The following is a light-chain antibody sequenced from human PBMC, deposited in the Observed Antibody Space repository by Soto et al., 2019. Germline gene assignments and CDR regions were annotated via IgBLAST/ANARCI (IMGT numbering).Light chain of an antibody. CDR2: DAS. CDR3: QQFNSYSPGA. Sequence: DIQMTQSPSSLSSSVGDRVTITCQASQDIRNYLNWYEQKPGKAPKLLIYDASNLETGVPSRFSGSGSGTEFTLTISSLQPDDFATYYCQQFNSYSPGAFGQGTKVDIK. V-gene: IGKV1-33*01. CDR1: QDIRNY. J-gene: IGKJ1*01.